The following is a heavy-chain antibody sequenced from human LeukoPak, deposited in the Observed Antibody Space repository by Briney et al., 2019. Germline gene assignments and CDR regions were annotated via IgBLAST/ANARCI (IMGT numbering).Heavy chain of an antibody. J-gene: IGHJ2*01. V-gene: IGHV3-74*01. CDR2: IRSDGSTT. CDR1: GFTFSRYW. Sequence: GGSLRLYCAASGFTFSRYWMHWVRQAPGKGLVWVSCIRSDGSTTSIADSVKGRLTISRDNSKNTLYLQMDSLGAEDTAVYYCAKVGIRISLIVVVFTTADDWYFDLWGRGTLVTVSS. D-gene: IGHD3-22*01. CDR3: AKVGIRISLIVVVFTTADDWYFDL.